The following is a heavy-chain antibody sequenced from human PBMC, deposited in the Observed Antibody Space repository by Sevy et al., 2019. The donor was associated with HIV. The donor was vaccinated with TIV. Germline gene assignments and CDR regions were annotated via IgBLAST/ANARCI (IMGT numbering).Heavy chain of an antibody. CDR1: GGTFSSYA. V-gene: IGHV1-69*13. CDR2: IIPIFGTA. CDR3: ARGRDYYGSGSYYNPYDAYYYYGMDV. J-gene: IGHJ6*02. D-gene: IGHD3-10*01. Sequence: ASVKVSCKASGGTFSSYAISWVRQAPGQGLEWMGGIIPIFGTANYAQKFQGRVTITADESTSTAYMALSSLRSEGTAVYYCARGRDYYGSGSYYNPYDAYYYYGMDVWGQGTTVTVSS.